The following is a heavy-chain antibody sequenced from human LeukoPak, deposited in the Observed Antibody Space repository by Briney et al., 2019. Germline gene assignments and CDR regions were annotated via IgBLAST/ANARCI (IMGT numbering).Heavy chain of an antibody. V-gene: IGHV4-39*01. CDR3: ARHGLRTIFGVVNYFDY. CDR1: GGSISSSSYY. J-gene: IGHJ4*02. D-gene: IGHD3-3*01. CDR2: IYYSGST. Sequence: SETLFLTCTVSGGSISSSSYYWGWIRQPPGKWLEWIGSIYYSGSTYYNPSLKSRVTISVDTSKNQFSLKLSSVTAADTAVYYCARHGLRTIFGVVNYFDYWGQGTLVTVSS.